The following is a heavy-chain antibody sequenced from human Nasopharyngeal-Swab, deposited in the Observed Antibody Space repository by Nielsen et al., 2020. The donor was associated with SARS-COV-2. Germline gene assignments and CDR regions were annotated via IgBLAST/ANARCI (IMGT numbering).Heavy chain of an antibody. J-gene: IGHJ6*02. V-gene: IGHV3-9*01. CDR3: AKDVNSALVSGYGMDV. CDR2: VNWNSAAI. D-gene: IGHD5-18*01. CDR1: GFTFDDYA. Sequence: SLKISCAASGFTFDDYAMHWVRQPPGKGLEWVSGVNWNSAAIHYADSVKGRFTISRDNAKNSLYLQMNSLRSGDTALYYCAKDVNSALVSGYGMDVWGRGTTVTVSS.